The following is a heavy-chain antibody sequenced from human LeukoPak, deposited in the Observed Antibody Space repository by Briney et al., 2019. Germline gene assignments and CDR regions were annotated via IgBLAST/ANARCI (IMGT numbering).Heavy chain of an antibody. CDR1: VFTFSDYY. CDR3: ARADYGGNSVWFDP. V-gene: IGHV3-11*04. D-gene: IGHD4-23*01. J-gene: IGHJ5*02. CDR2: ISISGSTI. Sequence: PGGTLRLSRAASVFTFSDYYMSWIRHAPGKGLEWVPYISISGSTIYYTDSLKGRFPISRDNAKNSLYRQMNSLRAEDTAVYYCARADYGGNSVWFDPWGQGTLVTVSS.